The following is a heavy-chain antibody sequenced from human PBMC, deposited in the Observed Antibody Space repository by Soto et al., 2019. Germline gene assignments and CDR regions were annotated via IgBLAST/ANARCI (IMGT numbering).Heavy chain of an antibody. CDR2: IIPIFGTA. CDR1: GGTFSSYA. D-gene: IGHD6-19*01. Sequence: ASVKVSCKASGGTFSSYAISWVRQAPGQGLEWMGGIIPIFGTANYAQKFQGRVTITADESTSTAYMELSSLRSEDTAVYYCAREKGSGWYYFDYWGQGTLVPVYS. V-gene: IGHV1-69*13. CDR3: AREKGSGWYYFDY. J-gene: IGHJ4*02.